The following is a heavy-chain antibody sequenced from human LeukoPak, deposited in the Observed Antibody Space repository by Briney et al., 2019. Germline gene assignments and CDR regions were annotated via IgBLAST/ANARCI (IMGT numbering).Heavy chain of an antibody. Sequence: GGSLRLSCAASGFTFSSYAMNWVRQAPGKGLEWVSGISGSGGSTYYADSVKGRFTTSRDNSKNTLYLQVNSLRAEDTALYYCAKDQTPYGSGSYSPIDYWGQGTLVTVSS. CDR2: ISGSGGST. J-gene: IGHJ4*02. D-gene: IGHD3-10*01. V-gene: IGHV3-23*01. CDR3: AKDQTPYGSGSYSPIDY. CDR1: GFTFSSYA.